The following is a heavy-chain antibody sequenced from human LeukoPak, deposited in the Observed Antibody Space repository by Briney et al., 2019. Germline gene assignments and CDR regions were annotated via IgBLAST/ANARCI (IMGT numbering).Heavy chain of an antibody. CDR3: ARDVGFAGNSGMDV. CDR1: GFTFLNYA. Sequence: GGSLRLSCEASGFTFLNYAMHWVRQAPGKGLEWVSAINWNSVHMNYADSAKGRFTISRDNAKNSLYLQMNSLRPEDTALYYCARDVGFAGNSGMDVWGQGTTVTVFS. J-gene: IGHJ6*02. D-gene: IGHD3-16*01. V-gene: IGHV3-9*01. CDR2: INWNSVHM.